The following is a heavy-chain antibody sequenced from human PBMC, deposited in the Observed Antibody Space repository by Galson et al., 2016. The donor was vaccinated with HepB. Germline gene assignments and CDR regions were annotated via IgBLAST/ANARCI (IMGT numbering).Heavy chain of an antibody. CDR1: GFDISDHY. D-gene: IGHD3-10*01. CDR2: ISHVNGHT. Sequence: SLRLSCAASGFDISDHYMTWIRQVPAKGLEWVSYISHVNGHTNYADSLRGRFTISRDNAENSIFLQTSSLREDDTAVYYCARGSGIKLIRGNVIENYFDLWGRGTLVTVSS. V-gene: IGHV3-11*06. CDR3: ARGSGIKLIRGNVIENYFDL. J-gene: IGHJ4*02.